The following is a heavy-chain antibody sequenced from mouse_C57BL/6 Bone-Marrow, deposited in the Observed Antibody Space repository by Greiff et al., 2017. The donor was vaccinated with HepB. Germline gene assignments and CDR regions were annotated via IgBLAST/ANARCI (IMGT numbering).Heavy chain of an antibody. Sequence: EVQRVESGGGLVKPGGSLKLSCAASGFTFSSYAMSWVRQTPEKRLEWVATISDGGSYTYYPDNVKGRFTISRDNAKNNLYLQMSHLKSEDTAMYYCARERGVRLRDYYAMDYWGQGTSVTVSS. CDR2: ISDGGSYT. J-gene: IGHJ4*01. V-gene: IGHV5-4*01. CDR1: GFTFSSYA. CDR3: ARERGVRLRDYYAMDY. D-gene: IGHD2-14*01.